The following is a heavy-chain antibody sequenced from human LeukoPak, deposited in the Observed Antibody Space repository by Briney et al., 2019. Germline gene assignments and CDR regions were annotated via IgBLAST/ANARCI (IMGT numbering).Heavy chain of an antibody. CDR1: GFTFGSYS. J-gene: IGHJ4*02. CDR3: ARERIAAADHYFDY. CDR2: ISSSSSYI. V-gene: IGHV3-21*01. D-gene: IGHD6-13*01. Sequence: PGGSLRLSCAASGFTFGSYSMNWVRQAPGKGLEWVSSISSSSSYIYYADSVKGRFTISRDNAKNSLYLQMNSLRAEDTAVYYCARERIAAADHYFDYWGQGTLVTVSS.